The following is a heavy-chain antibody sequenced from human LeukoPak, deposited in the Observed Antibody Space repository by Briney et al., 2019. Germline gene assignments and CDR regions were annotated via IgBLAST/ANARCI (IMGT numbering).Heavy chain of an antibody. D-gene: IGHD5-18*01. CDR1: GFTFSSYA. CDR3: ARELGNGDTYANVPLGH. Sequence: GGSLRLSCAASGFTFSSYAMSWVRQAPGKGLEWVSYISSSSSTIYYTDSVKGRFTISRDNAKNSLYLQMDSLRVEDTAVYFCARELGNGDTYANVPLGHWGQGTLVTVSS. J-gene: IGHJ4*02. V-gene: IGHV3-48*01. CDR2: ISSSSSTI.